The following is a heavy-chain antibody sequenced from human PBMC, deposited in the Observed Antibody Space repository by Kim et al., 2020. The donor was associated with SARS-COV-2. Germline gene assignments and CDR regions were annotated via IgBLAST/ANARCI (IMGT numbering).Heavy chain of an antibody. D-gene: IGHD3-3*01. CDR1: GGSFSGYY. Sequence: SETLSLTCAVYGGSFSGYYWSWIRQPPGKGLEWIGEINHSGSTNYNPSLKSRVTISVDTSKNQFSLKLSSVTAADTAVYYCARDTDDFWSGETYFDPWGQGTLVTVSS. J-gene: IGHJ5*02. CDR3: ARDTDDFWSGETYFDP. CDR2: INHSGST. V-gene: IGHV4-34*01.